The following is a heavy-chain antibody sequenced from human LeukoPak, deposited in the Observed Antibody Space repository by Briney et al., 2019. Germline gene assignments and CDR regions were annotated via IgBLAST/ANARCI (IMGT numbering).Heavy chain of an antibody. CDR1: GYTFTSYG. CDR2: ISAYNGNT. Sequence: ASVKVSCKASGYTFTSYGISWVRQAPGQGLEWMGWISAYNGNTNYAQKLQGRVTMTTDTSTSTAYMELRSLRSDDTAVYYCARVRSIIEVAGTGDYWGQGTLVTVSS. CDR3: ARVRSIIEVAGTGDY. D-gene: IGHD6-19*01. V-gene: IGHV1-18*01. J-gene: IGHJ4*02.